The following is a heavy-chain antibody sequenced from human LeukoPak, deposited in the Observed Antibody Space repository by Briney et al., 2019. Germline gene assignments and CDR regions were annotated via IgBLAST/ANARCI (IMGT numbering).Heavy chain of an antibody. CDR2: IYYSGST. CDR3: ARTTEGYCRGRSCYSYYYYMDV. CDR1: GGSISSSSYY. D-gene: IGHD2-15*01. V-gene: IGHV4-39*07. Sequence: SETLSLTCTVSGGSISSSSYYWGWIRQPPGKGLEWIGSIYYSGSTYYNPSLKSRVTISVDTSKNQFSLKLSSVTAADTAVYYCARTTEGYCRGRSCYSYYYYMDVWGKGTTVTASS. J-gene: IGHJ6*03.